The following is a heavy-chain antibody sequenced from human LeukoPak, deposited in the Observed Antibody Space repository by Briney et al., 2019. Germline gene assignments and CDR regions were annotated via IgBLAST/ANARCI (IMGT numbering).Heavy chain of an antibody. J-gene: IGHJ4*02. Sequence: GGSLRLSCAASGFTFSSYDMHWVRQATGKGLEWASAIGTAGDTYYPGSVKGRFTISRENAKNSLYLQMNSLRAEDTAVYYCARVGYSSGWPAFDYWGQGTLVTVSS. CDR3: ARVGYSSGWPAFDY. D-gene: IGHD6-19*01. CDR1: GFTFSSYD. V-gene: IGHV3-13*01. CDR2: IGTAGDT.